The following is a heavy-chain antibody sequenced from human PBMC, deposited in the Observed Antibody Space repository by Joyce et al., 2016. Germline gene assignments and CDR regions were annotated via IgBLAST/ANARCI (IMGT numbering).Heavy chain of an antibody. CDR1: GIIFSNKE. CDR2: IKSDDSRI. Sequence: EVQLVESGGGLVQPGGSLRLSCSASGIIFSNKEMNWVRQAQGKGLEWVSSIKSDDSRIHYADSVRGRFTISRDNARNSLYLEMNSLRVEDTAIYYCTTPSCANWGQGSLVTVSS. J-gene: IGHJ4*02. V-gene: IGHV3-48*03. D-gene: IGHD2-2*01. CDR3: TTPSCAN.